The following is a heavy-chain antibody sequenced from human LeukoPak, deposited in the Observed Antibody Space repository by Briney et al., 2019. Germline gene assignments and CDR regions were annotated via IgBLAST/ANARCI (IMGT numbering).Heavy chain of an antibody. CDR2: ISAYNGNT. CDR3: ARGLGYDFWSGYSRPDAFDI. D-gene: IGHD3-3*01. CDR1: GYTFTSYG. V-gene: IGHV1-18*01. Sequence: ASVKVSCKASGYTFTSYGISWVRQAPGQGLEWMGWISAYNGNTNYAQKLQGRVTMTTDTSTSTAYMELRSLRSDDTAVYYCARGLGYDFWSGYSRPDAFDIWGQGTMVTVSS. J-gene: IGHJ3*02.